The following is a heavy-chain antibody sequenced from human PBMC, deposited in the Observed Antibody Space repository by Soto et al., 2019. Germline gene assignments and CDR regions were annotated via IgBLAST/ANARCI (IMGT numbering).Heavy chain of an antibody. V-gene: IGHV3-15*01. CDR1: GFTFTKAY. D-gene: IGHD1-26*01. J-gene: IGHJ4*02. CDR2: IKGSHAGGTT. Sequence: EVQLVESAGGLVEPGGSIRLSCVASGFTFTKAYMTWVRQAPGKGLEWVGRIKGSHAGGTTDYATSVKGRFTISRDDSKNTLYLQMNSLKTEDTSVYYCATEGGYPGSNFYGAYWGQGTLVTVSS. CDR3: ATEGGYPGSNFYGAY.